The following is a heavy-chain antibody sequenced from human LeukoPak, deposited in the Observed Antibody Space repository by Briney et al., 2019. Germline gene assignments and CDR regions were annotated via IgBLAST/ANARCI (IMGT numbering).Heavy chain of an antibody. D-gene: IGHD6-13*01. J-gene: IGHJ4*02. CDR1: GFSLSTSGVG. CDR3: AHRVEIAAAGGKNSFDY. V-gene: IGHV2-5*01. CDR2: IYWSDDK. Sequence: SGPTLVKPTQTLTLTCTFSGFSLSTSGVGVGWIRQPPGKALEWLALIYWSDDKRYSPSLKSRLTITKDTSKNQVVLTMTNMDPVDTATYYCAHRVEIAAAGGKNSFDYWGQGTLVTVSS.